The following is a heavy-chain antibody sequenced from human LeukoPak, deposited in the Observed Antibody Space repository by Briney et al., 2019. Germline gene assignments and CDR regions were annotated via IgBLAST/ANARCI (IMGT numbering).Heavy chain of an antibody. J-gene: IGHJ4*02. CDR3: ARSSSGWHDF. CDR1: GFTVRSHF. V-gene: IGHV3-53*01. Sequence: GGSLRLSCAASGFTVRSHFMSWVRRAPGKRLEWVAVMYNDDHGGSTYYADSAKGRFTISRDNSRNTLYLQMNNLRVDDTALYYCARSSSGWHDFWGPGTLVTVAS. D-gene: IGHD6-19*01. CDR2: MYNDDHGGST.